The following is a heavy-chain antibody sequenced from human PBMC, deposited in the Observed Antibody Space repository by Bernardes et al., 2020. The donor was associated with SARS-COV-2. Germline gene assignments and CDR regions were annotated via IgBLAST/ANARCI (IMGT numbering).Heavy chain of an antibody. CDR1: GGSISSGGYY. Sequence: SETLSLTCTVSGGSISSGGYYWSWIRQHPGKGLEWIGYIYFSGSTYYNPSLKSRVTISVDTSKNQFSLKLSSVTAADTAVYYCAREDSWYRAFDYWGQGTLVTVSS. J-gene: IGHJ4*02. V-gene: IGHV4-31*03. D-gene: IGHD6-13*01. CDR3: AREDSWYRAFDY. CDR2: IYFSGST.